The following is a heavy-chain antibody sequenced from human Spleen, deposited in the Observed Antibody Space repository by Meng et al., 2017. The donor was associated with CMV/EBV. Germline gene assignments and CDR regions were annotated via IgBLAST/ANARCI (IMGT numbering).Heavy chain of an antibody. CDR1: GFTFSNYG. Sequence: GGSLRLSCAASGFTFSNYGMHWVRQAPGKGLEWVAVIWYDGSNKYYADSMKGRFTISRDNSKNTLYLQMNSLRDEDTAVYYCAKAKWLRDGLDVWGQGTPVTVSS. CDR3: AKAKWLRDGLDV. CDR2: IWYDGSNK. V-gene: IGHV3-33*06. D-gene: IGHD5-12*01. J-gene: IGHJ6*02.